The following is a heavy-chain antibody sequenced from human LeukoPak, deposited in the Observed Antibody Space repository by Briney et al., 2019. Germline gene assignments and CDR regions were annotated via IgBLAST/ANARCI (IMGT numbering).Heavy chain of an antibody. D-gene: IGHD2-15*01. V-gene: IGHV4-30-4*01. CDR3: ARTKLGFCSGGSCYRYFDN. CDR2: LNYSGRT. Sequence: SETLSLTCTVSGGSISSGDYYWSWIRQPPGKGLEWIGYLNYSGRTYYNPSLKSRVTISVDTSKNQFSLNLSSVTAADTAVYFCARTKLGFCSGGSCYRYFDNWGQGTLVTVSS. J-gene: IGHJ4*02. CDR1: GGSISSGDYY.